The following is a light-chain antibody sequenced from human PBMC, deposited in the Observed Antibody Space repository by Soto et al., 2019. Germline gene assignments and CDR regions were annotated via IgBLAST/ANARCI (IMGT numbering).Light chain of an antibody. V-gene: IGLV1-40*01. J-gene: IGLJ1*01. Sequence: QSVLTQPPSVSGAPGQGVTTPGTGTGPKFGAGYDVHWYQQLPGKAPKLLINGNSNRPSGVPDRFSGSKSGTSASLAITGLQAEDEADYYCQSYDSSLSGHVFGTGTKVTVL. CDR2: GNS. CDR1: GPKFGAGYD. CDR3: QSYDSSLSGHV.